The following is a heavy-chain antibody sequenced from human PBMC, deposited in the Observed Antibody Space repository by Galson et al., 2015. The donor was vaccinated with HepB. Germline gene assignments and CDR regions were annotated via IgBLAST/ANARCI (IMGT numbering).Heavy chain of an antibody. J-gene: IGHJ4*02. D-gene: IGHD2-2*02. CDR1: GFTFSNAW. CDR3: TTEPDIVVVPAAIRGAKQY. Sequence: SLRLSCAASGFTFSNAWMNWVRQAPGKGLEWVGRIKSKTDGGTTDYAAPVKGRFTISRDDSKNTLYLQMNSLKTEDTAVYYCTTEPDIVVVPAAIRGAKQYWGQGTLVTVSS. CDR2: IKSKTDGGTT. V-gene: IGHV3-15*07.